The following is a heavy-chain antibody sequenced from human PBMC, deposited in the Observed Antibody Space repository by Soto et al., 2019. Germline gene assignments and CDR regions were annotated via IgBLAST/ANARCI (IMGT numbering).Heavy chain of an antibody. D-gene: IGHD3-3*01. V-gene: IGHV1-69*13. CDR1: GYTFTGCY. CDR2: IIPNFGSA. CDR3: ARESALYGMDV. J-gene: IGHJ6*02. Sequence: AASVQVPCKSSGYTFTGCYIHWVRQAPGQGLEWMGWIIPNFGSANYAQKFQGRVTITADESTSTAYMELSSLRSEDTAVYYCARESALYGMDVWGQGTTVNVSS.